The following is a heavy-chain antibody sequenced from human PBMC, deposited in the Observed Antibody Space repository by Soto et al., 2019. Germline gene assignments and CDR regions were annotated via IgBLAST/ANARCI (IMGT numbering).Heavy chain of an antibody. Sequence: PGGSLRLSCAASGFTFSSYGMHWVRQAPGKGLEWVAVISYDGSNKYYADSVKGRFTISRDNSKNTLYLQMNSLRAEDTAVYYCAKARLHYRSYFDYWGQGTLVTVSS. CDR2: ISYDGSNK. V-gene: IGHV3-30*18. D-gene: IGHD3-10*01. CDR3: AKARLHYRSYFDY. J-gene: IGHJ4*02. CDR1: GFTFSSYG.